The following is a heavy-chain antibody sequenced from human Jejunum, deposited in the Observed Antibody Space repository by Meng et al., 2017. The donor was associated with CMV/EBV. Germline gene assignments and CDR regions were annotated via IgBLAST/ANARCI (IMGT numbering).Heavy chain of an antibody. CDR3: ARGWGTTSPWDY. J-gene: IGHJ4*02. CDR1: GGSIRGYF. V-gene: IGHV4-59*01. Sequence: TVSGGSIRGYFWNWIRQPPGKAPEWIGNIDFSGTTKYNPSLKSRVTISVDTSKRQFSLKLGSVAAADTAVYYCARGWGTTSPWDYWGQGMLVTVSS. D-gene: IGHD3-16*01. CDR2: IDFSGTT.